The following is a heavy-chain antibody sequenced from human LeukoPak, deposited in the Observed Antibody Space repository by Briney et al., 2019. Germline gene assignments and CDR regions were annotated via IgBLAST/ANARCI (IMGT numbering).Heavy chain of an antibody. D-gene: IGHD3-9*01. Sequence: PGGSLRLSCAASGFTFGSYAMNWVRQAPGKGLEWVSAITGSTGTAYYADSVKGRFTVSRDNSKNTLYLQVNSLRAEDTAVYYCARGGSDNSGYDLTFGAQEPLVTASS. V-gene: IGHV3-23*01. J-gene: IGHJ4*02. CDR2: ITGSTGTA. CDR1: GFTFGSYA. CDR3: ARGGSDNSGYDLTF.